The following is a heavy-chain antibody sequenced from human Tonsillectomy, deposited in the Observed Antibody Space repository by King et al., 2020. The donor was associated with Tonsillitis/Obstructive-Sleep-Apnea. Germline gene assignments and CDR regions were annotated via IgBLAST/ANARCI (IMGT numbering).Heavy chain of an antibody. J-gene: IGHJ4*02. CDR2: INPSDGIT. V-gene: IGHV1-46*01. D-gene: IGHD4-23*01. CDR1: GYTFTRYY. Sequence: QLVQSGAEVKKPGASVKVSCKAYGYTFTRYYIHWVRQAPGQGLEWMGIINPSDGITTYAQNFQGRVTMTRDTSTNTVHMELSSLRSEDTAVYFCARDGKDDRFLDYWGQGTLVTVSS. CDR3: ARDGKDDRFLDY.